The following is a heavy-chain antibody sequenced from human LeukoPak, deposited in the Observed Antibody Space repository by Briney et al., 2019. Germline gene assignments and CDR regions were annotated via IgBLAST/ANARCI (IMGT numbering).Heavy chain of an antibody. V-gene: IGHV4-39*07. CDR3: ARGREWEPKVFDY. Sequence: SSETLSLTCTVSGGSIISSDYHWGWVRQPPGKGLEWIGTISYSGNTDYNPSLRSRVTISVDTSNNQFSLRLGSVTAADTAVYYCARGREWEPKVFDYWGQGTLVTVSS. D-gene: IGHD1-26*01. CDR2: ISYSGNT. CDR1: GGSIISSDYH. J-gene: IGHJ4*02.